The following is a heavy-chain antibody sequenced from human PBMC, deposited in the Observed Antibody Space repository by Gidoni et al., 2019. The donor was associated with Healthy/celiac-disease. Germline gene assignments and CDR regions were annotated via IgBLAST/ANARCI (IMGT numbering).Heavy chain of an antibody. CDR3: ARLRDFWSGYSDY. CDR1: GYSISSGYY. Sequence: QVQLQESGPGLVKPSETLSLTCAVSGYSISSGYYWGWIRQPPGKGLEWIGSLYHSGSTYYNPSLKSRVTISVDTSKNQFSLKLSSVTAADTAVYYCARLRDFWSGYSDYWGQGTLVTVSS. J-gene: IGHJ4*02. D-gene: IGHD3-3*01. CDR2: LYHSGST. V-gene: IGHV4-38-2*01.